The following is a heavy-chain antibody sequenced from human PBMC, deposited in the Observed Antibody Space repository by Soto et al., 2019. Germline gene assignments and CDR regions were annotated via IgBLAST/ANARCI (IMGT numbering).Heavy chain of an antibody. CDR2: IYYSGST. CDR3: ARDKHGFVDF. CDR1: GGSISSGGYY. D-gene: IGHD2-21*01. J-gene: IGHJ4*02. Sequence: PSETLSLTCTVSGGSISSGGYYWSWIRQHPGKGLEWIGYIYYSGSTYYNPSLKSRVTISVDTSKNQFSLKLSSVTAADTAVYYCARDKHGFVDFWGQGTLVPVSS. V-gene: IGHV4-31*03.